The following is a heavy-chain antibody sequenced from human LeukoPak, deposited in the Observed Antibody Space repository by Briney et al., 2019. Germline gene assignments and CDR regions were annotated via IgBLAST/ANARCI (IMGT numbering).Heavy chain of an antibody. CDR1: GGSISSSSYY. CDR3: ARLTGYSSGQIDY. CDR2: IYYSGST. Sequence: SETLSLTCTVSGGSISSSSYYWGWIRQPPGKGLEWIGSIYYSGSTYYNPSLKSRVTISVDTSKNQFSLKLSSVTAADTAVYYCARLTGYSSGQIDYWGQGTLVTVSS. D-gene: IGHD6-19*01. V-gene: IGHV4-39*01. J-gene: IGHJ4*02.